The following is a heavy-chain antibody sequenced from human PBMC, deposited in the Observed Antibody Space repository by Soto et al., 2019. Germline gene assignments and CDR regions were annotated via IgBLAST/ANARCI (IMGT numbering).Heavy chain of an antibody. V-gene: IGHV1-2*02. Sequence: GASVNVSCKASGYTFTGYYMHWVRQAPGQGLEWMGWINANSGGTKYAQKFQGRVTMTRDTSISTAYMELSRLTSDDTAVYYCARAGLTTLEMATTFWGQGTLVTVSS. CDR1: GYTFTGYY. D-gene: IGHD1-1*01. J-gene: IGHJ4*02. CDR2: INANSGGT. CDR3: ARAGLTTLEMATTF.